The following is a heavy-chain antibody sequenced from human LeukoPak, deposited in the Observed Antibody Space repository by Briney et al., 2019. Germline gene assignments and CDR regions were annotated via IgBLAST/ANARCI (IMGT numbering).Heavy chain of an antibody. CDR1: GYTFTGYY. D-gene: IGHD2-21*01. CDR2: INPHSGNT. J-gene: IGHJ4*02. Sequence: GASVKLSCKASGYTFTGYYMHWVRQAPGQGLEWMGCINPHSGNTNYADKVQGRVTITRDTSISTAYLQMSRLTYDDTAVYYCARDYRGLEGGGDWGQGTLVTVSS. V-gene: IGHV1-2*02. CDR3: ARDYRGLEGGGD.